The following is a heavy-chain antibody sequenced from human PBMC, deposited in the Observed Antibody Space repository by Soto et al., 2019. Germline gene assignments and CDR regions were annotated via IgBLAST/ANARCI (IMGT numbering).Heavy chain of an antibody. CDR2: ISAYNGNT. V-gene: IGHV1-18*01. Sequence: QVQLVQSGAEVKKPGASVKVSCKASGYTFTSYGIIWVRQAPGQGLEWMGWISAYNGNTNYAQKLQGRVTMTTDTSTSTAYMELRSLRSDDTAVYYCARDSMITFGGVIASRNPDYWGQGTLVTVSS. CDR3: ARDSMITFGGVIASRNPDY. D-gene: IGHD3-16*02. CDR1: GYTFTSYG. J-gene: IGHJ4*02.